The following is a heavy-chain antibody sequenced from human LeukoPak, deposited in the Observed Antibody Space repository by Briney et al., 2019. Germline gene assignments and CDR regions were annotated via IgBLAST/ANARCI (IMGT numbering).Heavy chain of an antibody. CDR2: INHSGST. V-gene: IGHV4-34*01. Sequence: PSETLSLTCAVYGGSFSGYYWSWIRQPPGKGLEWIGEINHSGSTNYNPSLKSRVTISVDTSKNQFSLKLSSVTAADTAVYYCARGPRPRYCSGGSCSYRGYYYGMDVWGQGTTVIVSS. CDR1: GGSFSGYY. CDR3: ARGPRPRYCSGGSCSYRGYYYGMDV. D-gene: IGHD2-15*01. J-gene: IGHJ6*02.